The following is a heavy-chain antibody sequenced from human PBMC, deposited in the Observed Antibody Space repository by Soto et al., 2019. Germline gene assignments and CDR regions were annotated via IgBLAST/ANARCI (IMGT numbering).Heavy chain of an antibody. CDR3: ARVPFYLYSSGWYYFDY. D-gene: IGHD6-19*01. V-gene: IGHV1-18*01. J-gene: IGHJ4*02. CDR2: ISAYNSNT. CDR1: GYTFTSNG. Sequence: GASVKVSCKDSGYTFTSNGISSLRQAPGQGLEWMGWISAYNSNTNYAQKLQGRVTMTTDTSTSTAYMELRSLRSDDTAVYYCARVPFYLYSSGWYYFDYWGQGTLVTVSS.